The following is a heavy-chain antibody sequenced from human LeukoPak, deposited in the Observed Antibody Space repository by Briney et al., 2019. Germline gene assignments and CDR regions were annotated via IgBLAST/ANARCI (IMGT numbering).Heavy chain of an antibody. D-gene: IGHD6-13*01. Sequence: SETLSLTCTVSGGSISTGNYYWGWIRQPPGKGLEWIGNIFYSGSTYYSPSLKSRVTISLDTSKNQFSLKLSSVTAADTAVYYCARHRTAGTRVGYYYYYMDVWGKGTTVTISS. CDR1: GGSISTGNYY. CDR3: ARHRTAGTRVGYYYYYMDV. J-gene: IGHJ6*03. CDR2: IFYSGST. V-gene: IGHV4-39*01.